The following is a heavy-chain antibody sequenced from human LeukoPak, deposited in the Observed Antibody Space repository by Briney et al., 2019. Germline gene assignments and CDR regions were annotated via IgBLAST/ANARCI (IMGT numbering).Heavy chain of an antibody. J-gene: IGHJ3*02. Sequence: ASVKVSCKASGYTFTSYGISWVRQAPGQGLEWMGWISAYNGNTNYAQKFQGRVTITADESTSTAYMELSSLRSEDTAVYYCARDPDYYDSSGYYPHAFDIWGQGTMVTVSS. CDR1: GYTFTSYG. V-gene: IGHV1-18*01. D-gene: IGHD3-22*01. CDR3: ARDPDYYDSSGYYPHAFDI. CDR2: ISAYNGNT.